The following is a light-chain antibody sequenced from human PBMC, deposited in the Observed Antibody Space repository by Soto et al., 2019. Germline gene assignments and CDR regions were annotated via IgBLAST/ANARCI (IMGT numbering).Light chain of an antibody. CDR1: NFGNNG. J-gene: IGLJ3*02. CDR2: GDG. V-gene: IGLV3-21*02. Sequence: GQTASTTCRGINFGNNGIHWYQKKPDQAPVLVVFGDGDRPSGIPERFSGSNSGSTAALTITRVETGDEADYYCQVWDESCYHRVFVGGTQLTVL. CDR3: QVWDESCYHRV.